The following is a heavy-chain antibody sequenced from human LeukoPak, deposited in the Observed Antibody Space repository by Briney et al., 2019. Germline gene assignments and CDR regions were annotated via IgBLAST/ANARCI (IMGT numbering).Heavy chain of an antibody. J-gene: IGHJ1*01. V-gene: IGHV4-34*01. Sequence: PSETQSLTCAVYVGSFSGYYWSWIRRSPGNGLEWIGEINHSGSTNHNLSLKSRVTISVDMSKNEFSLKLSSVTAADTAVYYCARARVYGGDPSSPFQYWGQGTLVAVSS. D-gene: IGHD4-23*01. CDR2: INHSGST. CDR3: ARARVYGGDPSSPFQY. CDR1: VGSFSGYY.